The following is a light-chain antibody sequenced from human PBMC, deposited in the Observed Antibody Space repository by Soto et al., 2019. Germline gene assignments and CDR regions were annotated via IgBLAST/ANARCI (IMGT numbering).Light chain of an antibody. CDR1: QTISSW. V-gene: IGKV1-5*03. CDR3: QQYSHLVT. J-gene: IGKJ2*01. Sequence: DIQMTQSPSTLSGSVGDRVTITCRASQTISSWLAWYQQKPGKAPKLLIYKASTLKSGVPSRFSGSGSGTEFTLTISSLQSDDSATYFCQQYSHLVTFGQGTKVDIK. CDR2: KAS.